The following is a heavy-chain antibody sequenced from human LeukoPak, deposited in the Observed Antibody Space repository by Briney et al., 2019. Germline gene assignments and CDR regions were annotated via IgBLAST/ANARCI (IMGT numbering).Heavy chain of an antibody. D-gene: IGHD3-22*01. V-gene: IGHV3-48*03. CDR3: ARESSGGYYFDVFDM. J-gene: IGHJ3*02. Sequence: PGGSLRLSCAASGFTFSSYEMNWVRQAPGKGLEWVSYISSSGSTIYYADSVKGRFTISRDNAKNSLYLQMNSLRAEDTAFYYCARESSGGYYFDVFDMWGQGTMVTVSS. CDR2: ISSSGSTI. CDR1: GFTFSSYE.